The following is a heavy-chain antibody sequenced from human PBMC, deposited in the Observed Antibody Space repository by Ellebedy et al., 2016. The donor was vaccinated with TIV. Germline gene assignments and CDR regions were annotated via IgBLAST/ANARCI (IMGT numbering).Heavy chain of an antibody. CDR3: ARAGEYCDFPQNCYAMDV. Sequence: PGGSLRLSCAASGFAVSSNYMTWVRQAPGRGLEWVSLIYSDGNTNYADSVRGRFTISRDSSKNTLDLQMNSLRAEDTAVYYCARAGEYCDFPQNCYAMDVWGQGITVTVS. CDR1: GFAVSSNY. D-gene: IGHD2/OR15-2a*01. CDR2: IYSDGNT. V-gene: IGHV3-53*01. J-gene: IGHJ6*02.